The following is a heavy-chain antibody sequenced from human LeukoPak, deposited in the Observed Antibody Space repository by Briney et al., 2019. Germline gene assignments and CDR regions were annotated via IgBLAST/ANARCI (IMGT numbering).Heavy chain of an antibody. CDR2: IYYSGST. J-gene: IGHJ4*02. Sequence: SETLSLTCTVSGGSISSYYWSWIRQPPGKGLEWIGYIYYSGSTNYNPSLKSRVTISVDTSKNQFSLKLSSVTAADTAVYCCARNRYGSGSYYSEYYFDYWGQGTLVTVSS. V-gene: IGHV4-59*08. CDR1: GGSISSYY. D-gene: IGHD3-10*01. CDR3: ARNRYGSGSYYSEYYFDY.